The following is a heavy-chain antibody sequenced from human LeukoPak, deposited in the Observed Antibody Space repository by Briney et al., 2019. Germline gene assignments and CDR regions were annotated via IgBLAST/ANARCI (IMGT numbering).Heavy chain of an antibody. CDR1: GFTFSDYY. Sequence: GGSLRLSCAASGFTFSDYYMSWIRQAPGKGLEWVSYISSSGSTIYYADSVKGRFTISRDNAKNSLYLQMNSLRAEDTALYYCAKGDVDTAMVYFDYWGQGTLVTVSS. CDR3: AKGDVDTAMVYFDY. D-gene: IGHD5-18*01. CDR2: ISSSGSTI. V-gene: IGHV3-11*01. J-gene: IGHJ4*02.